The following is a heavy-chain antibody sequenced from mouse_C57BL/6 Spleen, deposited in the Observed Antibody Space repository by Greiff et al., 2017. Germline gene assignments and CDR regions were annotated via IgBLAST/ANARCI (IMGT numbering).Heavy chain of an antibody. CDR3: ARRKEKNGRGYFDV. J-gene: IGHJ1*03. V-gene: IGHV1-63*01. Sequence: QVHVKQSGAELVRPGTSVKMSCKASGYTFTNYWIGWAKQRPGHGLEWIGDIYPGGGYTNYNEKFKGKATLTADKSSSTAYMQFSSLTSEDSAIYDCARRKEKNGRGYFDVWGTGTTVTVSS. D-gene: IGHD1-3*01. CDR2: IYPGGGYT. CDR1: GYTFTNYW.